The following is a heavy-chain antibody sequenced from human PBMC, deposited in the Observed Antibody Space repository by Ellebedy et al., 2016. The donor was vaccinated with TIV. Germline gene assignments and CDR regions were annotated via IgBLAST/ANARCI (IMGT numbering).Heavy chain of an antibody. D-gene: IGHD2-2*01. CDR2: IIPIFGTA. V-gene: IGHV1-69*06. CDR3: ARGWGVVVPAAILPFDP. CDR1: GGTFSSYA. J-gene: IGHJ5*02. Sequence: SVKVSCXASGGTFSSYAISWVRQAPGQGLEWMGGIIPIFGTANYAQKFQGRVTITADKSTSTAYMELSSLRSEDTAVYYCARGWGVVVPAAILPFDPWGQGTLVTVSS.